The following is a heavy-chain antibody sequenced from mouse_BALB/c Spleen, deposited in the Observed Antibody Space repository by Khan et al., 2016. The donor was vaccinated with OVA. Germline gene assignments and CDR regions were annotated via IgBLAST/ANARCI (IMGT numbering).Heavy chain of an antibody. CDR3: TGYDRFPFAY. Sequence: LQQSGSELVRPGASVKVSCKASGYTFTSYWMHWVKQRPGQGLEWIGNIYPGSGKTNCAEKFKSKATMTVDTSSSTAYMQLSSLTSEDSAVYYCTGYDRFPFAYWGQGTLVTVSA. CDR2: IYPGSGKT. D-gene: IGHD2-14*01. V-gene: IGHV1S22*01. CDR1: GYTFTSYW. J-gene: IGHJ3*01.